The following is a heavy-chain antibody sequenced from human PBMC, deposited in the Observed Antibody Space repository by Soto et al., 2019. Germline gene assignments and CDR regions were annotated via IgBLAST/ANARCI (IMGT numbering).Heavy chain of an antibody. Sequence: ASVKVSCKASGYTFTSYGISWVRQAPGQGLEWMGWISAYNGNTNYAQKLQGRVTMTTDTSTSTAYMELRSLRSDDTAVYYCAREKYYGDYDFYCFDYWGQGTLVTVSS. CDR3: AREKYYGDYDFYCFDY. V-gene: IGHV1-18*01. CDR1: GYTFTSYG. D-gene: IGHD4-17*01. CDR2: ISAYNGNT. J-gene: IGHJ4*02.